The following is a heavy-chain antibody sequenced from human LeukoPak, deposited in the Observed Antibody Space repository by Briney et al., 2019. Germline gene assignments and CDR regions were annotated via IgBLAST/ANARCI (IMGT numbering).Heavy chain of an antibody. V-gene: IGHV3-23*01. J-gene: IGHJ4*02. D-gene: IGHD3-10*01. CDR1: GFTFSSFV. CDR3: AKGVGSRSYLNYFDY. Sequence: PGGSLRLSCTASGFTFSSFVMTWVRQAPGRGLEWVSSISGSGDNTYYAQSVKGRFTISRDNSRNTLHLQMNSLRAEDTATYFCAKGVGSRSYLNYFDYWGQGTLVTVSS. CDR2: ISGSGDNT.